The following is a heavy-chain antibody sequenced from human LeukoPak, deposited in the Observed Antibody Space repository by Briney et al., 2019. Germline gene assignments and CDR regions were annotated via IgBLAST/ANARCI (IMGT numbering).Heavy chain of an antibody. Sequence: SVKLSCKASGGTFSSYAISWVRQAPGKGLEWMGAIIPIVDTTNYAQKLQGRVTITADKSTSPAYMELSSLRSEDTAVYYCARAHYDILTGYYPFDYWGQGTLVTVSS. CDR2: IIPIVDTT. D-gene: IGHD3-9*01. CDR1: GGTFSSYA. CDR3: ARAHYDILTGYYPFDY. V-gene: IGHV1-69*06. J-gene: IGHJ4*02.